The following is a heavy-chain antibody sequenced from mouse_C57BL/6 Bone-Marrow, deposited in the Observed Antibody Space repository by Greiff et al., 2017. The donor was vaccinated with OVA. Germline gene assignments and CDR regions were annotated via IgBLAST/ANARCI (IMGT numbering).Heavy chain of an antibody. CDR3: TKGVYSNYSYYAMDY. D-gene: IGHD2-5*01. V-gene: IGHV1-15*01. J-gene: IGHJ4*01. CDR2: IDPETGGT. CDR1: GYTFTDYE. Sequence: VKLQESGAELVRPGASVTLSCKASGYTFTDYEMHWVKQTPVHGLEWIGAIDPETGGTAYNQKLKGKAILTADKSSSTAYMELRSLTSEDSAVYYCTKGVYSNYSYYAMDYWGQGTSVTVSS.